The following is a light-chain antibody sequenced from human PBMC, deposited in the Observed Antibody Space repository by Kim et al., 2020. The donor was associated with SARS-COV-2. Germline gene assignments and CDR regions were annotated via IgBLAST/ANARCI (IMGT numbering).Light chain of an antibody. V-gene: IGLV2-8*01. CDR3: GSYAGYDNFYV. CDR2: DVN. CDR1: SSDVGTYPY. Sequence: QSITLSCTGTSSDVGTYPYVSWYQQHPGKAPKLIIYDVNKRPSGVPDRFSGSKSGNTASLTVSGLQAEDEAEYYCGSYAGYDNFYVFGSGTKVTVL. J-gene: IGLJ1*01.